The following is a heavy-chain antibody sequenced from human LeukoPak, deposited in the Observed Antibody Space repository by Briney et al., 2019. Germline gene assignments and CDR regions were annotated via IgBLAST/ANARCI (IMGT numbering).Heavy chain of an antibody. Sequence: GGSLRLSCVASGLPIGDFAMHWVRQAPGQGLEWVSLISGDGVGTFFADSVKGRFSISRDNSKNSLFLEMSSLRTEDTAMYYCARVSGKFDYWGQGTLVAVSS. V-gene: IGHV3-43*02. CDR2: ISGDGVGT. CDR1: GLPIGDFA. CDR3: ARVSGKFDY. J-gene: IGHJ4*02.